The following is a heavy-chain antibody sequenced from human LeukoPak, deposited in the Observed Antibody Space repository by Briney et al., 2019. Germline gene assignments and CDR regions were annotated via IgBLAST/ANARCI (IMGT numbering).Heavy chain of an antibody. J-gene: IGHJ4*02. CDR2: ISGSGGST. CDR3: AKVSSSWTTPFDY. V-gene: IGHV3-23*01. D-gene: IGHD6-13*01. Sequence: GGSLRLSCAASGFTFSSYGMSWVRQAPGKGLEWVSAISGSGGSTYYADSVKGRFTISRDNSKNTLYLQMNCLRAEDTAVYYCAKVSSSWTTPFDYWGQGTLVTVSS. CDR1: GFTFSSYG.